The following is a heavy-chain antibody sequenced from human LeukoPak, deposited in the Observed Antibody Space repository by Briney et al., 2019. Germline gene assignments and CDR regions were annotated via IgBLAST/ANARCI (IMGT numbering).Heavy chain of an antibody. CDR3: ARDGDYYDRDDY. Sequence: PSETLSLTCTVSGGSISSGGYYWSWIRQPPGKGLEWIGYIYHSGSTYYNPSLKSRVTISVDRSKNQFSLKLSSVTAADTAVYYCARDGDYYDRDDYWGQGTLVTVSS. J-gene: IGHJ4*02. CDR2: IYHSGST. D-gene: IGHD3-22*01. V-gene: IGHV4-30-2*01. CDR1: GGSISSGGYY.